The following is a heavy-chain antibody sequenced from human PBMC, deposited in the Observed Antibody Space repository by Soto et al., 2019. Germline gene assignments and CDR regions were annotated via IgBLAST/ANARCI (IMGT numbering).Heavy chain of an antibody. CDR1: GFTFRDYA. V-gene: IGHV3-23*01. CDR3: AKDSGLPGDFGILIHAFAI. Sequence: EVQLLESGGALGQPGGSLRLSCEVSGFTFRDYAMSWVRQAPGKGLEWVSTVSGSLYSAYYSDAVKGRFTVSRDHSRNVLYLQMDSLRAEDTGVYYCAKDSGLPGDFGILIHAFAIWGQGTLVTVSS. CDR2: VSGSLYSA. D-gene: IGHD3-10*01. J-gene: IGHJ3*02.